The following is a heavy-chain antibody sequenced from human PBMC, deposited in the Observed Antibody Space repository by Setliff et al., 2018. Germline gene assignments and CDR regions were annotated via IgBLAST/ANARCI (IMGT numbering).Heavy chain of an antibody. J-gene: IGHJ4*02. Sequence: RASVKVSCKASGYSLNTYGISWVRQAPGQGLEWMGWISGYNGFIIYAQKFQGRVTMTTDTSTNTAYMELRSLRSDDTAMYYCVRQDILTGYYAFDYWGQGTLVTVSS. CDR2: ISGYNGFI. CDR3: VRQDILTGYYAFDY. V-gene: IGHV1-18*01. CDR1: GYSLNTYG. D-gene: IGHD3-9*01.